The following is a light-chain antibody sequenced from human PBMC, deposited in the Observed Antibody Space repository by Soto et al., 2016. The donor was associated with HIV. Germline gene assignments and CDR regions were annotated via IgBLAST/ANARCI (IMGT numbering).Light chain of an antibody. V-gene: IGLV3-27*01. J-gene: IGLJ2*01. CDR2: KDS. CDR1: VLAKN. Sequence: SYELTQPSSVSVSPGQTARITCSGDVLAKNMLDGFNRSQARPPVLVIYKDSERPSGIPERFSGSSSGTTVTLTISGAQVEDEADFYCYSAADKNVIFGGGTKLTVL. CDR3: YSAADKNVI.